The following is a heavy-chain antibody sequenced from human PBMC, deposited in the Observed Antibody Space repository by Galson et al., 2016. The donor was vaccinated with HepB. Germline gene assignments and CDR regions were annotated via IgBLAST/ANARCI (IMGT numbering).Heavy chain of an antibody. Sequence: SVKVSCQASGYTFTNYDINWVRQATGQGLEWLGWMSPNSGNTGYAQNFQGRVTLTRATSISTAYMALSSLRSDDTAVYYCARDYGGNSGWFDPWGQGTLVTVSS. CDR1: GYTFTNYD. CDR3: ARDYGGNSGWFDP. CDR2: MSPNSGNT. D-gene: IGHD4-23*01. V-gene: IGHV1-8*01. J-gene: IGHJ5*02.